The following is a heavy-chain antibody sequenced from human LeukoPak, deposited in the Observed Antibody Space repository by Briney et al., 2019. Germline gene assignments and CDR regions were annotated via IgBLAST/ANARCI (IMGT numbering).Heavy chain of an antibody. CDR2: IKQDDSEK. V-gene: IGHV3-7*01. CDR3: ARASQGSRACIDY. CDR1: GFTFSNYW. J-gene: IGHJ4*02. Sequence: PGGSLRLSCAASGFTFSNYWMSWVRRAPGKGLEWVANIKQDDSEKYYVDSVKGRITISRDNAKNSLYLQMNSLRAEDTAIYYCARASQGSRACIDYWGQGTLVTVSS. D-gene: IGHD6-13*01.